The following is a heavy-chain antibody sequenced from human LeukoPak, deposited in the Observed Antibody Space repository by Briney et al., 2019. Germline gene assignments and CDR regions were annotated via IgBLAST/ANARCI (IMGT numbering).Heavy chain of an antibody. V-gene: IGHV1-46*01. CDR2: INPSGGST. J-gene: IGHJ6*02. CDR1: GYTFTSYY. CDR3: ARGVGRIRGNYYYYGMDV. Sequence: ASVKVSCKASGYTFTSYYMHWVRQAPGQGLEWMGIINPSGGSTSYAQKFQGRVTMTRDTSTSTVYMELNSLRAEDTAVYYCARGVGRIRGNYYYYGMDVWGQGTTVTVSS. D-gene: IGHD1-26*01.